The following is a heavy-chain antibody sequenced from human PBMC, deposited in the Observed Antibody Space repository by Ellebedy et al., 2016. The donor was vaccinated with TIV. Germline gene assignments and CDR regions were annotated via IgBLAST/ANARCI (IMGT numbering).Heavy chain of an antibody. CDR2: MSYSGSS. D-gene: IGHD3-10*01. J-gene: IGHJ5*02. CDR3: ARHGPYDSGSIRSNWFAP. CDR1: GGSINSPTYF. Sequence: MPSETLSLTCTVSGGSINSPTYFWGWVRQPPGKGLEWLGTMSYSGSSYYNPSLKSRVTISVDTSRNQFSLSLTSVTAADTAVYYCARHGPYDSGSIRSNWFAPWGQGTLVTVSS. V-gene: IGHV4-39*01.